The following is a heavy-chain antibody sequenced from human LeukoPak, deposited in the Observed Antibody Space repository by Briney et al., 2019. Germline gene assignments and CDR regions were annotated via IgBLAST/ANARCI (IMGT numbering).Heavy chain of an antibody. CDR2: ISSSSSYT. V-gene: IGHV3-11*06. J-gene: IGHJ3*02. D-gene: IGHD3-10*01. CDR3: ARHLKLPYGSGSSGAFNI. Sequence: MAGGSLRLSCAASGFTFRDYYMIWIRQAPGKGLEWVSYISSSSSYTNYADSVKGRFTISRDNAKNSLYLQMNSLRAEDTAVYYCARHLKLPYGSGSSGAFNIWGQGTMVTVSS. CDR1: GFTFRDYY.